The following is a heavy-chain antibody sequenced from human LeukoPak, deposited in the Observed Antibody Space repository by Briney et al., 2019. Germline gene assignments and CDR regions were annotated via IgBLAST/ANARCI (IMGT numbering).Heavy chain of an antibody. J-gene: IGHJ4*02. Sequence: SQTLSLTCTVSGGSVSSGVYFWTWIRQHPGKGLEWIGYIYYSGTSYYNPSLKSRVTISVDTSKNQFSLKLSSVTAADTAVYYCARAHTIFGVVTTYYFDYWGQGTLVTVSS. CDR3: ARAHTIFGVVTTYYFDY. D-gene: IGHD3-3*01. CDR1: GGSVSSGVYF. CDR2: IYYSGTS. V-gene: IGHV4-31*03.